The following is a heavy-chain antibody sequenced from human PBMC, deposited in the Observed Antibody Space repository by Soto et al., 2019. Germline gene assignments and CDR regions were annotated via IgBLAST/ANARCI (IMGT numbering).Heavy chain of an antibody. V-gene: IGHV3-48*03. J-gene: IGHJ4*02. CDR2: ISSSGSTI. CDR1: GFTFSSYE. Sequence: QPGGSLRLSCAASGFTFSSYEMNWVRQAPGKGLEWVSYISSSGSTIYYADSVKGRFTISRDNAKNSLYLQMNSLRAEDTAVYYCARVDGYYNRRFDYWGQGTLVTVSS. CDR3: ARVDGYYNRRFDY. D-gene: IGHD3-9*01.